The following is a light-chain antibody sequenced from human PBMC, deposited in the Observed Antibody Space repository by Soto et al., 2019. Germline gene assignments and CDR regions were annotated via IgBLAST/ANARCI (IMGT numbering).Light chain of an antibody. V-gene: IGKV1-5*01. CDR2: YAS. CDR3: QQYSSYWT. J-gene: IGKJ1*01. CDR1: QSISSL. Sequence: GDIVTITCRASQSISSLLAWYQQKPGKAPKFLIYYASNLESVVPSRFSGSGSGTEFTLTISSLQPDDFATYYCQQYSSYWTFGKGTKVDIK.